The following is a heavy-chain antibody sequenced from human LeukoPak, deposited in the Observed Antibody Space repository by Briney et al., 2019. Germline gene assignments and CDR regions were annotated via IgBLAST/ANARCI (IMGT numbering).Heavy chain of an antibody. CDR1: GFTFSSYA. Sequence: GRSLRLSCAASGFTFSSYAMHWVRQAPGKGLEWVAVISYDGSNKYYADSVKGRFTISRDNAQSSLDLQMNSLGAEDTAIYYCARDVRGDYWGQGTLVTVSS. V-gene: IGHV3-30-3*01. D-gene: IGHD3-10*01. CDR2: ISYDGSNK. CDR3: ARDVRGDY. J-gene: IGHJ4*02.